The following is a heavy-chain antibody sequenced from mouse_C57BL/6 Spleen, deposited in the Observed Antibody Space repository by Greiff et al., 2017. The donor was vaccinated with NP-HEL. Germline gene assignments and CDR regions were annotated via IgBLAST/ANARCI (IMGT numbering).Heavy chain of an antibody. CDR1: GYTFTSYW. J-gene: IGHJ2*01. Sequence: VQLQQPGTELVKPGASVKLSCKASGYTFTSYWMHWVKQRPGQGLEWIGNINPSNGGTNFNEKFKSKATLTVDKSSSTAYMQLSSLTSEDSAVYYCARSAQLRLPLFDYWGQGTTLTVSS. D-gene: IGHD3-1*01. V-gene: IGHV1-53*01. CDR2: INPSNGGT. CDR3: ARSAQLRLPLFDY.